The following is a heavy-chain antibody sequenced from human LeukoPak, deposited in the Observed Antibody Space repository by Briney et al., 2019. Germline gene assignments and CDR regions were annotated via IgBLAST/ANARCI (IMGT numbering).Heavy chain of an antibody. V-gene: IGHV3-30-3*01. CDR1: GFTFSSYP. CDR3: AQDISGSGTGAQL. Sequence: PGGSLRLSCAASGFTFSSYPMHWVRKAPGKGLEWVAVISYDGSNKYYADSVKGRFTISRDNSKNTLYLQMNSLRAEDTAVYYCAQDISGSGTGAQLWGQGTLVTVTS. D-gene: IGHD6-25*01. J-gene: IGHJ4*02. CDR2: ISYDGSNK.